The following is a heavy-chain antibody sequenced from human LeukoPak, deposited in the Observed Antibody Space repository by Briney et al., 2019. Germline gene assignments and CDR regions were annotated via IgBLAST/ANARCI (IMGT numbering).Heavy chain of an antibody. Sequence: SETLSLTCTVSGDSIRSYYWSWIRQPPRKGLEWIGYIYYSGSTNYNPSLKSRVTISLEASKNQFSLNVNSVTAAVTAVYYCERITILNLSWFDPWGQGTLVTVSS. CDR3: ERITILNLSWFDP. J-gene: IGHJ5*02. D-gene: IGHD2-2*01. CDR2: IYYSGST. V-gene: IGHV4-59*01. CDR1: GDSIRSYY.